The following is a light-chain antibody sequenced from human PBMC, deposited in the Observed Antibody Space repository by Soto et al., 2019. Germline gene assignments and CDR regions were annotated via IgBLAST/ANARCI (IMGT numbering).Light chain of an antibody. CDR3: QQYGSSPWT. Sequence: EIVLPQSPGTLSLSPGERATLSCRASQSVSSSYLAWYQQKPGQAPRLLIYGASSRATGIPDRFSGSGSGTDFTLTISRLEAEDVAVYYWQQYGSSPWTFGRGTKVDIK. V-gene: IGKV3-20*01. J-gene: IGKJ1*01. CDR1: QSVSSSY. CDR2: GAS.